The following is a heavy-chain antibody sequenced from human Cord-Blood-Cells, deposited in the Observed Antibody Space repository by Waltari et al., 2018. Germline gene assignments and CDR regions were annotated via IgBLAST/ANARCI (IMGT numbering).Heavy chain of an antibody. CDR1: GGSFSGYY. Sequence: QVQLQQWGAGLLKPSETLSLTCAVYGGSFSGYYWSWIRQPPGKGLEWVGEIKHSGSTTYNPALKSRVTISVDTSKNQFSLKLSSVTAADTAVYYCARVSSGLYYFDYWGQGTLVTVSS. D-gene: IGHD3-10*01. V-gene: IGHV4-34*01. CDR2: IKHSGST. J-gene: IGHJ4*02. CDR3: ARVSSGLYYFDY.